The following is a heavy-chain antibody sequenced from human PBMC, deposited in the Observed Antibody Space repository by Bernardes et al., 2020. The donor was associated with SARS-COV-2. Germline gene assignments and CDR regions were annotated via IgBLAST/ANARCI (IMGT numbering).Heavy chain of an antibody. CDR1: GYSFTSFA. CDR2: MNTKTGKP. CDR3: ARDNDGGSGRMGY. J-gene: IGHJ4*02. V-gene: IGHV7-4-1*02. Sequence: ASVKVSCKASGYSFTSFAMNWVRQAPGQGLEWMGRMNTKTGKPTYAQGLTGRFVFSLDTSVSTAYLQISSLKAEDTAVYYCARDNDGGSGRMGYWGQGTLVTVSS. D-gene: IGHD6-19*01.